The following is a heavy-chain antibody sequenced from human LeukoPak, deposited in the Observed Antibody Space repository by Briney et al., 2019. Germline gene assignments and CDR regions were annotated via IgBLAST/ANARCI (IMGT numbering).Heavy chain of an antibody. CDR2: IKSAGSST. V-gene: IGHV3-74*01. CDR1: GLIFSSYW. J-gene: IGHJ2*01. CDR3: ARDQTYGDYWYFDL. D-gene: IGHD4-17*01. Sequence: GGSLRLSCAASGLIFSSYWMHWVRQVPGKGLVWVSRIKSAGSSTTYADSVKGRFTISRDNAKNTLYLQMNSLRAEDTAVYYCARDQTYGDYWYFDLWGRGTLVTVSS.